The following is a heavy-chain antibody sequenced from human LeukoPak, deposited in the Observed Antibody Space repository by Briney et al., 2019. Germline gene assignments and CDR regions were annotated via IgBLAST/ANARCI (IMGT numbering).Heavy chain of an antibody. D-gene: IGHD3-9*01. CDR1: GFTFSSYG. V-gene: IGHV3-30*18. Sequence: AGGSLRLSCAASGFTFSSYGMHWVRQAPGKGLEWVAVISYDGSNKYYADSVKGRFTISRDNSKNTLYLQMNSLRAEDTAVYYCAKARHFDWLFIDYWGQGTLVTVSS. CDR2: ISYDGSNK. CDR3: AKARHFDWLFIDY. J-gene: IGHJ4*02.